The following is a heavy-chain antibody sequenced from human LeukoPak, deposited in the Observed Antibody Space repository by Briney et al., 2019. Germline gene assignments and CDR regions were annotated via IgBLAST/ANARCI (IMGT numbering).Heavy chain of an antibody. CDR1: GLTFSSYG. Sequence: GGSLRLSCAASGLTFSSYGMHWVRQAPGKGREWVAVISYDGSNKYYADSVKGRFTISRDNSKNTLYLQMNSLRAEDTAVYYCANDPTAVAGTQAYDYWGQGTLVTVSS. D-gene: IGHD6-19*01. CDR3: ANDPTAVAGTQAYDY. V-gene: IGHV3-30*18. CDR2: ISYDGSNK. J-gene: IGHJ4*02.